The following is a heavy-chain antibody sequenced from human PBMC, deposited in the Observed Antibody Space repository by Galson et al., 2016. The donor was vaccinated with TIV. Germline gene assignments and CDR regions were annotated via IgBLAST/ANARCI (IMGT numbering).Heavy chain of an antibody. Sequence: SETLSLTCTVYGGSFNRYYWTWIRQAPGKGLEWIGQITHSGTTNYNPSLENRLTISRDISKNEFTLKLSSMTAADTAVYFCASPFPGGDGFWSAYYDGFDFWGQGTMVTVSS. CDR3: ASPFPGGDGFWSAYYDGFDF. D-gene: IGHD3-3*01. CDR1: GGSFNRYY. CDR2: ITHSGTT. V-gene: IGHV4-34*01. J-gene: IGHJ3*01.